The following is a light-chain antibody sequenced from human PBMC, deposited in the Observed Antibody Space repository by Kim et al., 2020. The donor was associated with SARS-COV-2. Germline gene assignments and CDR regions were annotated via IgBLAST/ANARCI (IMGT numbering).Light chain of an antibody. CDR2: GEN. CDR3: NSRDISSDHVL. CDR1: SLRMSY. J-gene: IGLJ3*02. Sequence: SSELTQDPAVSVALGQTVTITCQGDSLRMSYATWYQQKPGQAPLLVIYGENSRPSGIPDRFFGSYSRNTASLTITGAQAEDEADYYCNSRDISSDHVLFGGGTKLTVL. V-gene: IGLV3-19*01.